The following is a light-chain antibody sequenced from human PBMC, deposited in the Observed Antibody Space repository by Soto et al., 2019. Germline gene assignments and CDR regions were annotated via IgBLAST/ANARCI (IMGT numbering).Light chain of an antibody. V-gene: IGLV2-8*01. J-gene: IGLJ1*01. Sequence: QSALTQPPSASGSPGQSVAISCTGTSSDVGGYNYVSWYQQHPGKAPILMIYEVNQRPSGAADRFSGSKSGNTASLTVSGLQAEDEADYYCSSYAGSSNVFGTGTKLTVL. CDR2: EVN. CDR1: SSDVGGYNY. CDR3: SSYAGSSNV.